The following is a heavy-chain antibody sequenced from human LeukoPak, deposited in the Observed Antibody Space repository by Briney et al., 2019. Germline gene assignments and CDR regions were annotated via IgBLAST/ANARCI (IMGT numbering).Heavy chain of an antibody. CDR1: GFTFTNYA. CDR3: ARGIWTRTVSSYYLDY. J-gene: IGHJ4*02. CDR2: INAGNGHT. Sequence: GSSVKVSCKASGFTFTNYAMQWVRQAPGQRLEWMGWINAGNGHTRYSQRFQGRVTITRDTPATTAYMEVTSLRSEDTAVYYCARGIWTRTVSSYYLDYWGQGTLVTVSS. D-gene: IGHD3/OR15-3a*01. V-gene: IGHV1-3*01.